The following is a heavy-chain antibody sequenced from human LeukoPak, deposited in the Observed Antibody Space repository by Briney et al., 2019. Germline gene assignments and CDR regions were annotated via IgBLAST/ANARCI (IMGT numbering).Heavy chain of an antibody. D-gene: IGHD1-1*01. CDR2: IRSKAYGETA. CDR1: GFTFGDYA. Sequence: GGSLRLSCAASGFTFGDYAMSWIRQAPGKGLEWVGFIRSKAYGETADYAASVKGRFTISRDDSKAIAYLQMNSLKTEDTAVYHCTRDRGAYNLYDYWGQGTLVTVSS. J-gene: IGHJ4*02. V-gene: IGHV3-49*03. CDR3: TRDRGAYNLYDY.